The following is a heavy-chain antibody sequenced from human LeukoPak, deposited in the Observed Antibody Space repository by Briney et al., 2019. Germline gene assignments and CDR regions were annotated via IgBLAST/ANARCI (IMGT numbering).Heavy chain of an antibody. J-gene: IGHJ2*01. V-gene: IGHV4-38-2*02. CDR1: GYSISSGSY. D-gene: IGHD4-17*01. CDR3: ARGVPSVRYLDL. Sequence: SETLSLTCTVSGYSISSGSYWGWIRQPPGKGLEWIGSIYHAGNTYYNPSLKSRVAISVDTSKNQFSLNLRSVTAADTAVYYCARGVPSVRYLDLWGRGTLVIVSS. CDR2: IYHAGNT.